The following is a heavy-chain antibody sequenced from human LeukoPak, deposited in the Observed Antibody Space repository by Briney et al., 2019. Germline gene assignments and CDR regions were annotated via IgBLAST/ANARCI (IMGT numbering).Heavy chain of an antibody. J-gene: IGHJ6*02. CDR3: ARDRSPEGYYDSSHWDYYHGMDV. Sequence: SETLSLTCTVSGGSITSYYWSWIRQPPGKGLEWIGYISYSGSTNYNPSLKSRVTISVDMSKNQFSLKLSSVTAADTAMYYCARDRSPEGYYDSSHWDYYHGMDVWGQGTTVTVSS. V-gene: IGHV4-59*01. CDR1: GGSITSYY. CDR2: ISYSGST. D-gene: IGHD3-22*01.